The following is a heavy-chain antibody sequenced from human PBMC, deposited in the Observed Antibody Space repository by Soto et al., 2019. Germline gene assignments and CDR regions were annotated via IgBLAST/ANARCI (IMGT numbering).Heavy chain of an antibody. Sequence: VQLVESGGGLVKPGGSLRLSCAASGFTFSDYYMSWIRQAPGKGLGWVAYISSSGSTIYYADSVQGRFTISRDNAKNSLYLQMNSLRAEDTAVYYWARDRDYYGSGVAINYYMDVWGKGTTVTVSS. J-gene: IGHJ6*03. V-gene: IGHV3-11*01. CDR1: GFTFSDYY. D-gene: IGHD3-10*01. CDR3: ARDRDYYGSGVAINYYMDV. CDR2: ISSSGSTI.